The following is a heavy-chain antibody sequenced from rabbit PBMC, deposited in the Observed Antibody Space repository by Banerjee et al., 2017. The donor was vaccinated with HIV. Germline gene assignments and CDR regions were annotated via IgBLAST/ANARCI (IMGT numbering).Heavy chain of an antibody. D-gene: IGHD4-1*01. J-gene: IGHJ4*01. CDR1: GFTFSSYW. Sequence: QEQLEESGGDLVKPEGSLTLTCTASGFTFSSYWICWVRQAPGKGLEWIACINAATGKPVYATWANGRFSISRTSSTTVTLQMTSLTAADTATYLCARDLAGAIGWNFYLWGPGTLVTVS. V-gene: IGHV1S45*01. CDR3: ARDLAGAIGWNFYL. CDR2: INAATGKP.